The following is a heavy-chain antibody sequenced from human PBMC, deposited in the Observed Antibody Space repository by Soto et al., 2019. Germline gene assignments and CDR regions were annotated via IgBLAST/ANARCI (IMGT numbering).Heavy chain of an antibody. D-gene: IGHD6-19*01. CDR3: ASYSSGWYDVNY. J-gene: IGHJ4*02. Sequence: QVQLQESGPGLVKPSETLSLTCTVSGGSVSSGTYYWSWIRQPPGKGLEWIGYIYYSGSSNYNPSLKSRVTISVDTSKNQFSLKLSSVTAADTAVYYYASYSSGWYDVNYWGQGTLVTVSS. CDR2: IYYSGSS. V-gene: IGHV4-61*01. CDR1: GGSVSSGTYY.